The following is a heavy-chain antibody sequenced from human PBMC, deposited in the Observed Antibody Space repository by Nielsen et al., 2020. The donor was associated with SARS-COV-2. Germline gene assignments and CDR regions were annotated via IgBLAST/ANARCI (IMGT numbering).Heavy chain of an antibody. CDR3: ARATTPLYSSSWYDY. V-gene: IGHV3-20*01. D-gene: IGHD6-13*01. Sequence: GGSLRLSCAASGFTFDDYGMSWVRQAPGKGLEWVSGINWNGGNTGYADSVKGRFTISRDNAKNSLYLQMNSLRAEDTALYHCARATTPLYSSSWYDYWGQGTLVTVSS. CDR1: GFTFDDYG. CDR2: INWNGGNT. J-gene: IGHJ4*02.